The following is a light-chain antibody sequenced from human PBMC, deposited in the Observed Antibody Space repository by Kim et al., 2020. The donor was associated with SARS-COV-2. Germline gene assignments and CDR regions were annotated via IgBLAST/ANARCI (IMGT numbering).Light chain of an antibody. V-gene: IGLV3-19*01. CDR3: NSRDTTGYHVV. J-gene: IGLJ2*01. Sequence: SCELTQDPAVSVALGQTVTITCRGDSLKTSYAGWSQQKAGEAPVLVIYDKNSRPSGVPDRFSGSSSGNTASLTITGAQAEDEADYYCNSRDTTGYHVVFGGGTQLTVL. CDR2: DKN. CDR1: SLKTSY.